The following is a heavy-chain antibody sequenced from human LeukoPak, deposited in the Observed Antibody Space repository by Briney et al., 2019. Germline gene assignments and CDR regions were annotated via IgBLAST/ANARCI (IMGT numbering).Heavy chain of an antibody. CDR3: ARLLRYFPLHFDY. J-gene: IGHJ4*02. CDR2: IFYSGST. CDR1: GGSISTSNYY. V-gene: IGHV4-39*07. D-gene: IGHD3-9*01. Sequence: PSETLSLTCTVSGGSISTSNYYWGWIRQPPGKGLEWIGNIFYSGSTYYSPSLRSRVTISLDTSRNQFSLKLNSVTAADTAMYYCARLLRYFPLHFDYWGQGTLVTVSS.